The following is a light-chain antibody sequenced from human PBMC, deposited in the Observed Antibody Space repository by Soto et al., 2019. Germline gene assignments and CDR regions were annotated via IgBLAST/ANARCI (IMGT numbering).Light chain of an antibody. CDR2: HAS. CDR1: QTINNW. V-gene: IGKV1-5*01. J-gene: IGKJ1*01. CDR3: QHYNSYPWT. Sequence: EIQKTQSPSTLSASIGDRVTITCRASQTINNWLAWYQQKPGKAPNLLIYHASNLETGVPSRFSGSAFGTEFTLTISSLQPDDFATYYCQHYNSYPWTFGQGTKVDIK.